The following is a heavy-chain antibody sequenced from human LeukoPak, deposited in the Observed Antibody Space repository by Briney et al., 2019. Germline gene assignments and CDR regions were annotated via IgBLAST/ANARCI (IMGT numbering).Heavy chain of an antibody. D-gene: IGHD3-22*01. Sequence: SETLSLTCTVSGGSISSGGYYWSWIRQHPGKGLEWIGYIYYSGSTYYNPSLKSRVTISVDTSKNQFSLKLSSVTAADTAVYYCARDEADYYDSSGYIGSWFDPWGQGTLVTVSS. V-gene: IGHV4-31*03. J-gene: IGHJ5*02. CDR2: IYYSGST. CDR1: GGSISSGGYY. CDR3: ARDEADYYDSSGYIGSWFDP.